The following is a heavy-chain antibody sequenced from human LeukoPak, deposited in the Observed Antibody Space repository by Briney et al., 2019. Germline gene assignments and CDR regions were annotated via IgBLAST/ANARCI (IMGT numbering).Heavy chain of an antibody. Sequence: PGGSLRLSCAASGFTVSSNYMSWVRQAPGKGLEWVSVIYSGGSTYYADSVKGRFTISRDNSKNTLYLQMNSLRAEDTAVYYCARDSAGLGMGAFDIWGQGTMVTVSS. CDR3: ARDSAGLGMGAFDI. CDR1: GFTVSSNY. CDR2: IYSGGST. D-gene: IGHD7-27*01. V-gene: IGHV3-53*01. J-gene: IGHJ3*02.